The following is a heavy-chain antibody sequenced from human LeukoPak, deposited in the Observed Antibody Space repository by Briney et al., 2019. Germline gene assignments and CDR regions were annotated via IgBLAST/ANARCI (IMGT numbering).Heavy chain of an antibody. CDR2: INPNSGGT. V-gene: IGHV1-2*06. D-gene: IGHD3-10*01. CDR3: ARDPRASITYYYGSGSYHP. Sequence: ASVKVSCKASGYTFTGYYMHLVRQAPGQGLEWMGRINPNSGGTNYAQKFQGRVTMTRDTSISTAYMELSRLRSDDTAVYYCARDPRASITYYYGSGSYHPWGQGTLVTVSS. J-gene: IGHJ5*02. CDR1: GYTFTGYY.